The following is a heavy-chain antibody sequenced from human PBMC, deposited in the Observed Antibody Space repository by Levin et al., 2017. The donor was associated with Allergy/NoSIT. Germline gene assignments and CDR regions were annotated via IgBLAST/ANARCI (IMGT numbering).Heavy chain of an antibody. V-gene: IGHV1-69*06. D-gene: IGHD2-2*02. J-gene: IGHJ6*02. Sequence: SVKVSCKASGGTFSSYAISWVRQAPGQGLEWMGGIIPIFGTANYAQKFQGRVTITADKSTSTAYMELSSLRSEDTAVYYCARSEDIVVVPAAIYYYYYGMDVWGQGTTVTVSS. CDR3: ARSEDIVVVPAAIYYYYYGMDV. CDR2: IIPIFGTA. CDR1: GGTFSSYA.